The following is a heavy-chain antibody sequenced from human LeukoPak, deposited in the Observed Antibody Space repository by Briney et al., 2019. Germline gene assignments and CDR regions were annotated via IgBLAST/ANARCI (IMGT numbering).Heavy chain of an antibody. D-gene: IGHD5-18*01. Sequence: SETLSLTCAVYGGSFSGYYWSWIRQPPGKGLEWIGEINHSGSTNYNPSLTSRGTISVEKAKNQFSLKLSSVTAADTAVYYCARSGSSYGYSGYYYYYMDVWGKGTTVSVSS. CDR1: GGSFSGYY. CDR2: INHSGST. V-gene: IGHV4-34*01. J-gene: IGHJ6*03. CDR3: ARSGSSYGYSGYYYYYMDV.